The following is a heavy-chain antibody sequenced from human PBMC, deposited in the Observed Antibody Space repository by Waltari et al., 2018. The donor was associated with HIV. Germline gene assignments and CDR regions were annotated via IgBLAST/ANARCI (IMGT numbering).Heavy chain of an antibody. V-gene: IGHV1-2*02. Sequence: QVQLVQSGAEVKKPGASVKVSCKASGYTFTGYYMHWVRQALGQGLEWMGWINPNSGGTNYAQKFQGRVTMTRDTSISTAYMELSRLRSDDTAVYYCARDPVGATGRGDYFDYWGQGTLVTVSS. CDR2: INPNSGGT. CDR3: ARDPVGATGRGDYFDY. D-gene: IGHD1-26*01. CDR1: GYTFTGYY. J-gene: IGHJ4*02.